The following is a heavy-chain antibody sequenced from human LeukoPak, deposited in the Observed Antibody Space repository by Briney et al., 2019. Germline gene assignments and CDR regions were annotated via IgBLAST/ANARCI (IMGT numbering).Heavy chain of an antibody. J-gene: IGHJ4*02. CDR1: GFTLSSYG. Sequence: GGSLRLSCAASGFTLSSYGMHWVRQAPGKGMEWEAFIRYDGSNKYYADSAKGRITISRDKSKNTLYLKINNQRAEYTAVYYGAKGERGYSGYDLDYWGQGTLVTVSS. D-gene: IGHD5-12*01. V-gene: IGHV3-30*02. CDR3: AKGERGYSGYDLDY. CDR2: IRYDGSNK.